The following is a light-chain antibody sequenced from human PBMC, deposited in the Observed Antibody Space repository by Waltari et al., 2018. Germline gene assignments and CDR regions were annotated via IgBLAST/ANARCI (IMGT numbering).Light chain of an antibody. V-gene: IGLV2-23*02. Sequence: QSALTQPASVSGSPGQSITISCTGTISDVGTYNLVSWYQQHPGKAPKLIIYEDNKRSSVVSDRLSGSKSGNTASLTISGLQAEDEADYYCCTYVGRTTFHVTFGGGTKLTVL. CDR1: ISDVGTYNL. CDR3: CTYVGRTTFHVT. J-gene: IGLJ2*01. CDR2: EDN.